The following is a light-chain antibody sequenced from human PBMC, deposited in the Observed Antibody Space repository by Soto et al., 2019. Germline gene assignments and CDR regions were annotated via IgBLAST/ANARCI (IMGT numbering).Light chain of an antibody. Sequence: QSALTQPASVSGSPGQSITISCTGTSSDVGGYNYVSWYQQHPGKAPKLMIYEVNNRPSEIPARFSASKSGNTASLIVSGLQPEDEAEYFCSSFADGFNVVFGGGTKLTVL. J-gene: IGLJ2*01. CDR2: EVN. V-gene: IGLV2-8*01. CDR1: SSDVGGYNY. CDR3: SSFADGFNVV.